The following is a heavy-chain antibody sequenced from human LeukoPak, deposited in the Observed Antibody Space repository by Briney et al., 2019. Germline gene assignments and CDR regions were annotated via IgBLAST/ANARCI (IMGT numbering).Heavy chain of an antibody. D-gene: IGHD1-1*01. Sequence: SETLSLTCTVSGGSISSDAYYWSWIRQPPGKGLEWIGYIYYSGSTYYNPSLKSRVTISVDTSKNQFSLKVTSVTAADTAVYYCATTSGTSPIDSWGQGTLVTVSS. CDR2: IYYSGST. V-gene: IGHV4-30-4*02. CDR1: GGSISSDAYY. CDR3: ATTSGTSPIDS. J-gene: IGHJ4*02.